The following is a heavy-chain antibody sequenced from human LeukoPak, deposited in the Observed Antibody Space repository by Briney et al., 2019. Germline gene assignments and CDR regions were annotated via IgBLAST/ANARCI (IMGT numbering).Heavy chain of an antibody. D-gene: IGHD3-10*01. CDR2: MNPNSGGT. J-gene: IGHJ6*02. Sequence: ASVKVSCKASGYAFTSYDINWVRQATGQGLEWMGWMNPNSGGTNYAQKFQGWVTMTRDTSISTAYMELSRLRSDDTAVYYRANGGLGDPGSYYYYGMDVWGQGTTVTVSS. CDR1: GYAFTSYD. CDR3: ANGGLGDPGSYYYYGMDV. V-gene: IGHV1-2*04.